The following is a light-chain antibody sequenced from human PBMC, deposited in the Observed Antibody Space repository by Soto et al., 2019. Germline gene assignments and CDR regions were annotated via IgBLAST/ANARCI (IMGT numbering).Light chain of an antibody. CDR2: GAS. J-gene: IGKJ4*01. CDR1: QSVSSRY. V-gene: IGKV3-20*01. Sequence: EIVLTQSPGTLSLSPGERATLSCRASQSVSSRYLAWYQQKPGQAPRLLIYGASSRSTGIPDRFSGSGSGRDYTLTISRLQHTDFVVAHYQLYGISPPTFGGGTNVEI. CDR3: QLYGISPPT.